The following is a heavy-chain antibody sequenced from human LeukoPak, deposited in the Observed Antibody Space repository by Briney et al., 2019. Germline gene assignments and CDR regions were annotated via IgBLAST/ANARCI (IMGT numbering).Heavy chain of an antibody. CDR3: AIGGGISTPGH. CDR1: GLTFRNTA. V-gene: IGHV3-23*01. J-gene: IGHJ4*02. Sequence: GGSLRLSCAASGLTFRNTAMSWARQAPGKGLEWVSSISGSGGSTYYADFVRGRFSISRDNSKNTLSLQMNSLTAEDTAIYYCAIGGGISTPGHWGQGTLVTVSS. D-gene: IGHD6-13*01. CDR2: ISGSGGST.